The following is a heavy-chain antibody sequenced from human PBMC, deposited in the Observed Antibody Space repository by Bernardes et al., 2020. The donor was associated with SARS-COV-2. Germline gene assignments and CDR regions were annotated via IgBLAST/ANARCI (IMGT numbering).Heavy chain of an antibody. V-gene: IGHV7-4-1*02. D-gene: IGHD2-15*01. J-gene: IGHJ6*02. Sequence: ASVKVSCKASGYTFTSYAMNWVRQAPGQGLEWMGWINTNTGNPTYAQGFTGRFVFSLDTSVSTAYLQISSLKAEDTAVYYCAREGGWLLFYYYYGMDVWGQGTTVTVSS. CDR1: GYTFTSYA. CDR2: INTNTGNP. CDR3: AREGGWLLFYYYYGMDV.